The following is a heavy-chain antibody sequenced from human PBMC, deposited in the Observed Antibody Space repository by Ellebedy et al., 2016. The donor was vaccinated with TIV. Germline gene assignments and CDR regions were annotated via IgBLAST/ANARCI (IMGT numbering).Heavy chain of an antibody. Sequence: GGSLRLSCAASGFTFSDFAMHWVRQAPGKGLEWLSVISGGADNTYNADSVQGRLTITRDNSKNTLFLQMNRLRVEDTAVYYCAKGSSSGFNYDRVGFQYWGQGTLVTVSS. CDR3: AKGSSSGFNYDRVGFQY. J-gene: IGHJ4*02. D-gene: IGHD3-22*01. CDR1: GFTFSDFA. V-gene: IGHV3-23*01. CDR2: ISGGADNT.